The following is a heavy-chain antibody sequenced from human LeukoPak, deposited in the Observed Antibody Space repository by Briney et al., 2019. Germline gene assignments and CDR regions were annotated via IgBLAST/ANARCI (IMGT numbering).Heavy chain of an antibody. Sequence: ASVNVSCKASGYTVIGYYMHWVRQAPGQGLEWMGWIYPNSGGTNYAQKFQGRVTMTRDTSISTAYMELSRLRSDDTAVYYCARDNGVLGYYYYYMDVWGKGTTVTVSS. CDR3: ARDNGVLGYYYYYMDV. D-gene: IGHD2-8*01. V-gene: IGHV1-2*02. J-gene: IGHJ6*03. CDR2: IYPNSGGT. CDR1: GYTVIGYY.